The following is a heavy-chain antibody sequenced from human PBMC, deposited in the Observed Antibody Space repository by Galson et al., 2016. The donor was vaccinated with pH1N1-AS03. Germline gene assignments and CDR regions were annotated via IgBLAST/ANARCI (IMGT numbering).Heavy chain of an antibody. V-gene: IGHV3-48*04. J-gene: IGHJ4*02. CDR1: GFSFSSYS. CDR3: AGEGAMITFGGVGPASDY. Sequence: SLRLSCAASGFSFSSYSMNWVRQAPGKGLEWVSDISISSRTRNYADSVKGRFTISRDNAKSSLFLQMNSLRGEDTAVYYCAGEGAMITFGGVGPASDYWGQGTLVTVSS. D-gene: IGHD3-16*01. CDR2: ISISSRTR.